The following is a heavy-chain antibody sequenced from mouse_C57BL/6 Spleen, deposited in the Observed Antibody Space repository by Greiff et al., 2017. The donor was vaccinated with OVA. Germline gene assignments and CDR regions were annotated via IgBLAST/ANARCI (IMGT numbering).Heavy chain of an antibody. CDR3: ARPGDYDEFDV. CDR1: GFTFSDYY. D-gene: IGHD2-4*01. CDR2: ISNGGGST. Sequence: EVKVEESGGGLVQPGGSLKLSCAASGFTFSDYYMYWVRQTPEKRLEWVAYISNGGGSTYYPDTVKGRFTISRDNAKNTLYLQMSRLKSEDTAMYYCARPGDYDEFDVWGTGTTVTVSS. J-gene: IGHJ1*03. V-gene: IGHV5-12*01.